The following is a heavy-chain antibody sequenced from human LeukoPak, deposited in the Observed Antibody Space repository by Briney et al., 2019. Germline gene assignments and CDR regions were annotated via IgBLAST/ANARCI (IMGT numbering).Heavy chain of an antibody. V-gene: IGHV4-34*01. CDR3: ARAGRFGAMAYPRTYYYGMDV. J-gene: IGHJ6*02. CDR2: INHSGST. CDR1: GGSFSGYY. Sequence: SETLSLTCAVYGGSFSGYYWSWIRQPPGKGLEWIGEINHSGSTNYNPSLKSRVTISVDTSKNQFSLKLSSVTAADTAVYYCARAGRFGAMAYPRTYYYGMDVWGQGTTVTVSS. D-gene: IGHD5-18*01.